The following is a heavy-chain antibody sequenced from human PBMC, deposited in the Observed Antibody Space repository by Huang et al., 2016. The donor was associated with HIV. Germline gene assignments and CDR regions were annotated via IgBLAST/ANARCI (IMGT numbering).Heavy chain of an antibody. D-gene: IGHD3-10*01. CDR2: IYYQGRT. J-gene: IGHJ6*03. CDR1: GGSIRSSDYH. CDR3: ARHREGPVAYYSGWGSHLNYMDV. Sequence: QLLLQESGPGLVKPSEALALTCAGSGGSIRSSDYHWGWIRQPPGKGLEWIGSIYYQGRTHYRPALKSRVTLAVDTSKNLFFLNLTSMTAADTAVYYCARHREGPVAYYSGWGSHLNYMDVWGRGRTVVVSS. V-gene: IGHV4-39*01.